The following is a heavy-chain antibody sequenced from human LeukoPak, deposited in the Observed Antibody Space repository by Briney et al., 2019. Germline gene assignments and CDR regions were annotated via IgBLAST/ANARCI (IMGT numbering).Heavy chain of an antibody. CDR2: IYYSGST. D-gene: IGHD2-2*01. Sequence: SETLSLTCTVSGGSISSYYWSWIRQPPGMGLEGIGYIYYSGSTNYNPSLKSRATISVDTSKNPFSLKLSSVTAADTAVYYCARGARSTQSPTLDYWGQGTLVTVSS. CDR1: GGSISSYY. V-gene: IGHV4-59*01. CDR3: ARGARSTQSPTLDY. J-gene: IGHJ4*02.